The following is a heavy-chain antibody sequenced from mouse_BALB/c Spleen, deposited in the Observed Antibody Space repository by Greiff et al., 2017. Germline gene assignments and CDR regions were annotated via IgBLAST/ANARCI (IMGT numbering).Heavy chain of an antibody. D-gene: IGHD2-1*01. J-gene: IGHJ1*01. CDR3: ARVGYGNRYFDV. Sequence: QVQLQQSGAELVRPGSSVKISCKASGYAFSSYWMNWVKQRPGQGLEWIGQIYPGDGDTNYNGKFKGKATLTADKSSSTAYMQLSSLTSEDSAVYFCARVGYGNRYFDVWGAGTTVTVSS. CDR2: IYPGDGDT. CDR1: GYAFSSYW. V-gene: IGHV1-80*01.